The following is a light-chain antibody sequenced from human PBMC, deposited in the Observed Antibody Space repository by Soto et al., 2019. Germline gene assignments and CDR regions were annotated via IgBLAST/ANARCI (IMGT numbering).Light chain of an antibody. CDR3: LQRSIGFT. J-gene: IGKJ3*01. CDR2: GAS. CDR1: QTVLNNY. V-gene: IGKV3D-20*02. Sequence: EIVLTQSTGTLSLSPGERATLSCRASQTVLNNYLTWYQQKPGQAPRPLIYGASKRAPGVSARFSGSGSGTDFTLTISSLEPEDFAVYHCLQRSIGFTFGPGTKVDIK.